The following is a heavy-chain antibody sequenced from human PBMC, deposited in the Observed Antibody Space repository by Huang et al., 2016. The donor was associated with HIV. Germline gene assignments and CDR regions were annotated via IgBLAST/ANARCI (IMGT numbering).Heavy chain of an antibody. CDR3: AAGYDTYYDM. D-gene: IGHD2-21*01. V-gene: IGHV1-24*01. Sequence: QVQLVQSGAEVKKPGASVKVSCKVSGYTLTELSIHWVRQAPGKGLEWRGGFAPEHGETIYAQNFQGRVTMTEDTSTDTAYMELHSLRPEDTAVYYCAAGYDTYYDMWGQGTMVSASS. CDR2: FAPEHGET. CDR1: GYTLTELS. J-gene: IGHJ3*02.